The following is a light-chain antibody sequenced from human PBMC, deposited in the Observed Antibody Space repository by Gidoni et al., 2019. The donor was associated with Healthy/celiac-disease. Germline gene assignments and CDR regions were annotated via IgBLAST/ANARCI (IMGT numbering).Light chain of an antibody. CDR1: QSVLYSSNNKNY. J-gene: IGKJ1*01. V-gene: IGKV4-1*01. CDR3: QQYYSTPPT. CDR2: WAS. Sequence: DIVMTQSPDSLAVSLGERATINCKSRQSVLYSSNNKNYLAWYQQKPGQPPKLLICWASTRESGVPDRFSGSGSGTDFTLTISSLQAEDVAVYYCQQYYSTPPTFGQGTKVEIK.